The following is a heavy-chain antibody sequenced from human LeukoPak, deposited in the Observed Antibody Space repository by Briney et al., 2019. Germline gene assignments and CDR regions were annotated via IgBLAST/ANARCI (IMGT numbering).Heavy chain of an antibody. V-gene: IGHV4-28*01. CDR2: IYHSGTT. CDR3: ARKENVYYYFDY. Sequence: SETLSLTCAVSGYSITSSSWWGWIRQPPGKGPEWIGYIYHSGTTYYNPSLQSRVTMSVDTSKNQFSLKLSSVTAVDTAVYYCARKENVYYYFDYWGQGTLVTVSS. CDR1: GYSITSSSW. D-gene: IGHD3-10*01. J-gene: IGHJ4*02.